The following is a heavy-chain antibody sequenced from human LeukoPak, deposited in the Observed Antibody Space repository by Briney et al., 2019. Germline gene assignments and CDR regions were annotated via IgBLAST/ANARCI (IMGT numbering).Heavy chain of an antibody. CDR1: GFTVSSNY. D-gene: IGHD3-22*01. J-gene: IGHJ4*02. CDR3: ARSRVGYYDSSGYYY. Sequence: SGGSLRLSCAASGFTVSSNYMGWVRQAPGKGLEWASVIYSGGSTYYADSVKGRFTISRDNSKNTVYLQMNSLRAEDTAVYYCARSRVGYYDSSGYYYWGQGTLVTVSS. CDR2: IYSGGST. V-gene: IGHV3-66*02.